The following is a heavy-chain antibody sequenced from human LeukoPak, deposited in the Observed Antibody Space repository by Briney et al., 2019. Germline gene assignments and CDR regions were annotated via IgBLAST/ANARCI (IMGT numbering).Heavy chain of an antibody. Sequence: SETLSLTCAVYGGSFSGYYWSWIRQPPGKGLEWIGEINHSGSTYYNPSLKSRVTISVDTSKNQFSLKLSSVTAADTAVYYCARLPAASSFDYWGQGTLVTVSS. J-gene: IGHJ4*02. D-gene: IGHD6-13*01. CDR3: ARLPAASSFDY. CDR2: INHSGST. CDR1: GGSFSGYY. V-gene: IGHV4-34*01.